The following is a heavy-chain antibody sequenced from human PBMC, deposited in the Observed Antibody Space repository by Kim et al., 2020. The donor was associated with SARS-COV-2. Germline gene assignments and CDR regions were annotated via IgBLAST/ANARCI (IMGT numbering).Heavy chain of an antibody. CDR1: GFTFSSYS. V-gene: IGHV3-21*01. J-gene: IGHJ4*02. D-gene: IGHD3-16*01. Sequence: GGSLRLSCAASGFTFSSYSMNWVRQAPGKGLEWVSSISSSSSYIYYADSVKGRFTISRDNAKNSLYLQMNSLRAEDTAVYYCARDRRWLHYVDYWGQGTLVTVSS. CDR2: ISSSSSYI. CDR3: ARDRRWLHYVDY.